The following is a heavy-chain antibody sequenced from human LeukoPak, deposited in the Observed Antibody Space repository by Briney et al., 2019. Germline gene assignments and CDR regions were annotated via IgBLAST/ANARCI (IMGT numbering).Heavy chain of an antibody. V-gene: IGHV4-4*07. CDR2: IYTSGST. Sequence: KTSETLSLTCTVSGGSISSYYWSWIRQPAGKGLEWIGRIYTSGSTNYNPSLKSRVTMSVDTSKNQFSLKLSSVTAADTAVYYCARVGYCSSTSCYHHYYYGMDVWGQGTTVTVSS. CDR3: ARVGYCSSTSCYHHYYYGMDV. J-gene: IGHJ6*02. D-gene: IGHD2-2*01. CDR1: GGSISSYY.